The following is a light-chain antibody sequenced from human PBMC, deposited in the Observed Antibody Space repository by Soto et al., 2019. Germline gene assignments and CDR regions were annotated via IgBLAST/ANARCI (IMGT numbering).Light chain of an antibody. Sequence: EFALTQSPATLSVSPGEGATLSGLASQSISSHLAWNQQKPGQAPRLLMFRTSSRATGFPARFSGSGSGTEFNLTISSLQSEDFGVYYCQQYNNWPRATFGGGTKVDIK. J-gene: IGKJ4*01. V-gene: IGKV3-15*01. CDR3: QQYNNWPRAT. CDR2: RTS. CDR1: QSISSH.